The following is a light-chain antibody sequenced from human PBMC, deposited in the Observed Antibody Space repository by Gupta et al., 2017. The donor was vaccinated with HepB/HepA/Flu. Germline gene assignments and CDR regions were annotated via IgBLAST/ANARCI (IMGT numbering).Light chain of an antibody. V-gene: IGKV3-11*01. CDR2: DAS. CDR3: EQRSNWPLT. J-gene: IGKJ4*01. Sequence: EIVLTQSPATLSLSPGERATLSCRASQSISSYLAWYQQKPGQAPRLLIYDASNRATGIPARFSGSGSGTDFTLSISILDREDFAVYYCEQRSNWPLTFGGGTKVEIK. CDR1: QSISSY.